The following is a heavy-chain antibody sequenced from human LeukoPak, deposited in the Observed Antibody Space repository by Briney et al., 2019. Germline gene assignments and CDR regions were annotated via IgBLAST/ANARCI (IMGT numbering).Heavy chain of an antibody. CDR2: INSDGSST. CDR3: AGLYSSGSPDY. D-gene: IGHD6-19*01. V-gene: IGHV3-74*01. CDR1: GFTFSSYW. Sequence: PGGSLRLSCAASGFTFSSYWMHWVRQTPGKGLVWVSHINSDGSSTSYADSVKGRFTISRDNAKNTLYLQMNSLRAEDTAVYYCAGLYSSGSPDYWGQGTLVTVSS. J-gene: IGHJ4*02.